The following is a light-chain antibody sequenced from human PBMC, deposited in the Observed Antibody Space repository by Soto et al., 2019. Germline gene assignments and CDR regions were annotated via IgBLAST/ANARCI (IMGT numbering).Light chain of an antibody. CDR2: DAS. CDR1: QSLSDS. CDR3: QQYGTTPWT. V-gene: IGKV3-11*01. J-gene: IGKJ1*01. Sequence: EVVLTQSPATLSLSPGETATLSCRASQSLSDSLAWYQHKPGQAPRLLIYDASNRATGVPARFSGSGSGTDFTLTISSLEPEDFAVYYCQQYGTTPWTFGQGTKVDIK.